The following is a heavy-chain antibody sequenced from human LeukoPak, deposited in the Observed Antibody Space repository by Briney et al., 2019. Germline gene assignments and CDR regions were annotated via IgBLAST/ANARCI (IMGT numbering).Heavy chain of an antibody. Sequence: SVKVSCKASGGTFSSYAISWVRQAPGQGLEWMGRIIPILGIANYAQEFQGRVTITADKSTSTAYMELSSLRSEDTAVYYCAKRDYYGSGSYRYGFYWGQGTLVTVSS. J-gene: IGHJ4*02. D-gene: IGHD3-10*01. V-gene: IGHV1-69*04. CDR2: IIPILGIA. CDR1: GGTFSSYA. CDR3: AKRDYYGSGSYRYGFY.